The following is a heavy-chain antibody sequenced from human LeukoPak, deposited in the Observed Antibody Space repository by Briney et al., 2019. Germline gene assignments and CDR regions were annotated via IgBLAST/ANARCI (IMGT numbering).Heavy chain of an antibody. J-gene: IGHJ4*02. CDR3: ARIQSSSSPFDY. CDR1: GGSFSSNY. Sequence: SETLSLTRAVYGGSFSSNYWSWIRQPPGKGLEWIGYIYYSGTTTYNPSLESRFTISVDTSKNQFSLRLSSVTAADTAVYYCARIQSSSSPFDYWGQGTLVTVSS. CDR2: IYYSGTT. D-gene: IGHD2-2*01. V-gene: IGHV4-59*01.